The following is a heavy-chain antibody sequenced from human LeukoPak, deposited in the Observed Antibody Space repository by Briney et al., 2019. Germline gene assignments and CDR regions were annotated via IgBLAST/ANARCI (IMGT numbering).Heavy chain of an antibody. CDR3: ARAPITSPFYFDH. V-gene: IGHV3-20*04. Sequence: GGSLRLSCSASGFGFGVHGMSWVRQVPGKGLEWVSGINWSGGSTGYADPVRGRFTISRDNAKNSLYLQMDSLTAEDTALYYCARAPITSPFYFDHWGQGTLGTVSS. CDR1: GFGFGVHG. CDR2: INWSGGST. D-gene: IGHD2-2*01. J-gene: IGHJ4*02.